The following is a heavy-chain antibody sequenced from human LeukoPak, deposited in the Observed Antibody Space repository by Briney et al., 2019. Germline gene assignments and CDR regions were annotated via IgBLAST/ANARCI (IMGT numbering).Heavy chain of an antibody. V-gene: IGHV3-9*01. Sequence: PGGSLRLSCAASGFTFDDYAMHWVRQAPGKGLEWVSGISWNSGSIGYADSVKGRFTISRDNAKNSLYLQMNSLRAEDTALYYCAKDQSLGYSSGWGVFNYWGQGTLVTVSS. J-gene: IGHJ4*02. CDR2: ISWNSGSI. D-gene: IGHD6-19*01. CDR1: GFTFDDYA. CDR3: AKDQSLGYSSGWGVFNY.